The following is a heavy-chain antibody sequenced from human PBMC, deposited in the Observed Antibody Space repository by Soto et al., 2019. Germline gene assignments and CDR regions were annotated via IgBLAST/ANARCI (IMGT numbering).Heavy chain of an antibody. J-gene: IGHJ4*02. CDR3: ARVQMATLYFGH. CDR2: IYYSGTH. CDR1: GGSINNYY. D-gene: IGHD5-12*01. Sequence: SETLSLTCYVSGGSINNYYWSWVRQPPGKGLEWIGYIYYSGTHNYNPSLESRLTISVDTSKNQFSLSLSSVTAADTAVYYCARVQMATLYFGHWGQGTLVTVSS. V-gene: IGHV4-59*01.